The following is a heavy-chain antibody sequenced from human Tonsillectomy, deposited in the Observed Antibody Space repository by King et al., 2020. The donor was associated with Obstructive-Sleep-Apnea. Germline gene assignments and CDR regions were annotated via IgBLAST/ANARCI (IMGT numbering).Heavy chain of an antibody. J-gene: IGHJ5*02. Sequence: VQLQESGGGLVQPGGSLKLSCTASGFTFATYAMSWVRQAPGKGLEWVSAISGSGASTYYADSAKGRFTISRDNSQNTLYLQMNSLRAGDTAVYYCAKVNTAAGGGGLCFDPWGQGTLVTVSS. CDR2: ISGSGAST. D-gene: IGHD6-13*01. V-gene: IGHV3-23*01. CDR3: AKVNTAAGGGGLCFDP. CDR1: GFTFATYA.